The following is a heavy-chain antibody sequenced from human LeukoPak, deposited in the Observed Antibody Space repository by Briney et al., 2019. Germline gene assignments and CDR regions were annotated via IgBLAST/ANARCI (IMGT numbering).Heavy chain of an antibody. CDR2: MNPNSGNT. D-gene: IGHD2-15*01. CDR3: ARGVGYCSGGSCYYTTVYNWFDP. Sequence: ASVKVSCKASGYTFTSYDINWVRQATGQGLEWMGWMNPNSGNTGYAQKFQGRVTMTRNTSISTAYMELSSLRSEDTAVYHCARGVGYCSGGSCYYTTVYNWFDPWGQGTLVTVSS. V-gene: IGHV1-8*01. J-gene: IGHJ5*02. CDR1: GYTFTSYD.